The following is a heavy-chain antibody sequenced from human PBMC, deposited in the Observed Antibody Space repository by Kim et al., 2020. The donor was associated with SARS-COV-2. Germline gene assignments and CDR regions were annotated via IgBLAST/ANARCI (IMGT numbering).Heavy chain of an antibody. Sequence: GGSLRLSCAASGFTFRNYAMSWVRQAPGRGLEWVSVIGGSGDTTYYAGSVRGRFTISRDNSKNTLSLQMNSLTAEDTAVYYCAKRMYTSSWSASDSWGQGTLVTVSS. J-gene: IGHJ4*02. V-gene: IGHV3-23*01. CDR1: GFTFRNYA. CDR2: IGGSGDTT. CDR3: AKRMYTSSWSASDS. D-gene: IGHD6-13*01.